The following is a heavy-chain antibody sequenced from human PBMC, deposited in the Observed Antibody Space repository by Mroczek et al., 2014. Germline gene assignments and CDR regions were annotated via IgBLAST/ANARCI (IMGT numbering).Heavy chain of an antibody. CDR2: INPNSGGT. V-gene: IGHV1-2*02. D-gene: IGHD4-17*01. Sequence: QVQLVQSGAEVKKPGASVKVSCKASGYTFTGYYMHWVRQAPGQGLEWMGWINPNSGGTNYAQKFQGRVTMTRDTSISTAYMELSRLRSDDTAVYYCARLGMTTVTVGVTGFDYWGQGTLVTVSS. J-gene: IGHJ4*02. CDR3: ARLGMTTVTVGVTGFDY. CDR1: GYTFTGYY.